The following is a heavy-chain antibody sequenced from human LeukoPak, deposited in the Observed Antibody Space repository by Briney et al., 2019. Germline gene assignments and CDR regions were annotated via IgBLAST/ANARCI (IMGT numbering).Heavy chain of an antibody. J-gene: IGHJ4*02. V-gene: IGHV4-4*08. D-gene: IGHD5-18*01. Sequence: SETLSLTCSVSGGSISNYFWSWIRQPPGKGLEWIGRIYTSGSTNYNPSLKSRVTISVDTSKNQFSLKLSSVTAADTAVYYCATLGYSYGTDYWGQGTLVTVSS. CDR1: GGSISNYF. CDR3: ATLGYSYGTDY. CDR2: IYTSGST.